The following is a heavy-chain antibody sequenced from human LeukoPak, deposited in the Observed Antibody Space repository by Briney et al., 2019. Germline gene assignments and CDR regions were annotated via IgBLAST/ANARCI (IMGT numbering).Heavy chain of an antibody. V-gene: IGHV3-30-3*01. CDR2: ISFDENNK. D-gene: IGHD4-23*01. CDR1: GFTFSSYA. J-gene: IGHJ4*02. CDR3: VRGNDYGGPHY. Sequence: GGSLRLSCAASGFTFSSYAFHWVRQAPGKGLEWVATISFDENNKYYADSVKGRFTISRDNGKNTLFLQMNSLRAEDAAVYYCVRGNDYGGPHYWGQGTLVTVSS.